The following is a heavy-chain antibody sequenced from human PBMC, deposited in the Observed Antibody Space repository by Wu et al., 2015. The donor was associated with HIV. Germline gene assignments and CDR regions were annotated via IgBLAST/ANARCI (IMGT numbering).Heavy chain of an antibody. V-gene: IGHV1-8*01. D-gene: IGHD3-9*01. CDR2: MNPNSGNT. Sequence: QVQLVQSGAEVKKPGASVKVSCKASGYTFTSYDINWVRQATGQGLEWMGWMNPNSGNTGYAQKFQGRVTMTRNTSISTAYMELSSLRSEDTAVYYCARGRSLRYFDWSWFDPWGQGTLVTVSS. J-gene: IGHJ5*02. CDR3: ARGRSLRYFDWSWFDP. CDR1: GYTFTSYD.